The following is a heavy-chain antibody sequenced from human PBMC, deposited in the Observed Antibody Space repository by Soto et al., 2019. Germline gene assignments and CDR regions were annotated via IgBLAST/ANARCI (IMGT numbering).Heavy chain of an antibody. CDR1: GGSFSGYY. V-gene: IGHV4-34*01. CDR2: ISHTGST. D-gene: IGHD7-27*01. J-gene: IGHJ6*03. CDR3: ASSRSGRGEFYFYYMDV. Sequence: PSETLSLTCAIYGGSFSGYYWTVIRQSPGKGLEWIGEISHTGSTHYNPSLKSRVTMSVDTAKTQFSLKMTSVTAADTAVYFCASSRSGRGEFYFYYMDVWGAGTPVTVSS.